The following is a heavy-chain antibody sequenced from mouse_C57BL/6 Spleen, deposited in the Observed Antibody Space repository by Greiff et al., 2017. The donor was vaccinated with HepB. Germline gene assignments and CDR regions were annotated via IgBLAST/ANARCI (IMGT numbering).Heavy chain of an antibody. V-gene: IGHV1-76*01. D-gene: IGHD1-1*01. CDR3: AREEVLRYWYFDV. J-gene: IGHJ1*03. CDR1: GYTFTDYY. Sequence: QVQLQQSGAELVRPGASVKLSCKASGYTFTDYYINWVKQRPGQGLEWIARIYPGSGNTYYNEKFKGKATLTAEKSSSTAYMQLSSLTSEDSAVYFCAREEVLRYWYFDVWGTGTTVTVSS. CDR2: IYPGSGNT.